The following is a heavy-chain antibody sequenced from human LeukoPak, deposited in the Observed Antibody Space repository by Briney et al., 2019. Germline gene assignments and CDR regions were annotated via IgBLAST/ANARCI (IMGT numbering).Heavy chain of an antibody. J-gene: IGHJ4*02. D-gene: IGHD3-22*01. CDR1: GGSISSYY. V-gene: IGHV4-59*08. CDR2: IYYSGST. Sequence: PSETLSLTCTVSGGSISSYYWSWIRQPQGKGLEWIGYIYYSGSTNYNPSLKSRVTISVDTSKNQFSLKLSSVTAADTAVYYCARRSVGYYDSSGYYPNWGQGTLVTVSS. CDR3: ARRSVGYYDSSGYYPN.